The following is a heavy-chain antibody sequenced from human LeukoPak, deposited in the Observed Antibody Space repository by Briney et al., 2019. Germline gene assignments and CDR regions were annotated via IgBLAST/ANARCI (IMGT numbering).Heavy chain of an antibody. V-gene: IGHV2-5*02. CDR3: AHKTTDYLYFDY. Sequence: SGPTLVKPTQTLTLTCTFSGFSLSTSGVGVGWVRQPPGKALEWLALIYWDDDKRYSPSLKSRLTITKDTSKNQVVLTMTNMDPVDTATYYCAHKTTDYLYFDYWGQGTLVTVSS. D-gene: IGHD2/OR15-2a*01. CDR1: GFSLSTSGVG. CDR2: IYWDDDK. J-gene: IGHJ4*02.